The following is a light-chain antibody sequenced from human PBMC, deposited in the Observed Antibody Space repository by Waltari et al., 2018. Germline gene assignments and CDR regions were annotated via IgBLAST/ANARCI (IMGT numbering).Light chain of an antibody. Sequence: QPVLTQPTSLSASPGASVRLTCTLGSGFSIGGFNIHWHHQKPGSPPRYLLYYYSDSNKGQGSGVPSRFSGSKDASANAGVLLISGFQAEDEADYYCSTWHNNTYIFGGGTRLIVI. CDR3: STWHNNTYI. J-gene: IGLJ1*01. CDR2: YYSDSNK. CDR1: SGFSIGGFN. V-gene: IGLV5-37*01.